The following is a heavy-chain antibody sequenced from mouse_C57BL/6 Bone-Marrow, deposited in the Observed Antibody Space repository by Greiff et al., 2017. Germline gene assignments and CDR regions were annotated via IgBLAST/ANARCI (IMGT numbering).Heavy chain of an antibody. J-gene: IGHJ2*01. Sequence: EVQVVESGEGLVKPGGSLTLSCAASGFTFSSYAMSWVRQTPEKRLEWVAYISSGGDYIYYADTVKGRFTISRDNARNTMYLQMGGLKSEDKARYYCTRDRFDYWGQGTTLTVSS. CDR2: ISSGGDYI. D-gene: IGHD2-14*01. V-gene: IGHV5-9-1*02. CDR1: GFTFSSYA. CDR3: TRDRFDY.